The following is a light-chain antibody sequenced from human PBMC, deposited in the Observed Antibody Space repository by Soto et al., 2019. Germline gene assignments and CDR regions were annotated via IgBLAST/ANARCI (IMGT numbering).Light chain of an antibody. Sequence: EIVVTQSPGTLSLSPGERATLSCRASQSVSRSYLAWYQQKPGQAPRLLIYGASGRATGIPDRVSGSGYGTDFNLTISSLEPEDFAVYYCKQYGSSPPDTFGQGTKLVI. V-gene: IGKV3-20*01. CDR1: QSVSRSY. CDR2: GAS. CDR3: KQYGSSPPDT. J-gene: IGKJ2*01.